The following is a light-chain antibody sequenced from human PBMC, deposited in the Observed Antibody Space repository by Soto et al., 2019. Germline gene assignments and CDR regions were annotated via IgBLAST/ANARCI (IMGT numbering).Light chain of an antibody. Sequence: QSALTQSASVSGSPGQSITISCTGTSSDIGGYNYVSWYQQHPDKAPKLMIFEVSNRPSGVSNRFSGSKSGNTASLTISVLLPEDEADYYCSSYTTSSTVAVGGGTKLTVL. V-gene: IGLV2-14*01. CDR1: SSDIGGYNY. J-gene: IGLJ2*01. CDR2: EVS. CDR3: SSYTTSSTVA.